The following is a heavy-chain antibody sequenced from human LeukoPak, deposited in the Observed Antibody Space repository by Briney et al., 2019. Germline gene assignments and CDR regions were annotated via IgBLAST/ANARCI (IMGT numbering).Heavy chain of an antibody. Sequence: ASVKVSCNASGFTFTGYYVHRVRQAPGQGLEWMGWINPNSGGTNYAQKFQGRVTMTRDTSISTAYMQLSRLRSDDTAVYYCARDGVDSSADYWGQGTLVTVSS. CDR2: INPNSGGT. CDR3: ARDGVDSSADY. D-gene: IGHD3-22*01. CDR1: GFTFTGYY. J-gene: IGHJ4*02. V-gene: IGHV1-2*02.